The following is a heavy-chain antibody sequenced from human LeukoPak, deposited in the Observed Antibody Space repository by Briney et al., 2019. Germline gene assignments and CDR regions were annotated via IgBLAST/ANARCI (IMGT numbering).Heavy chain of an antibody. CDR1: GFTFSTYT. J-gene: IGHJ4*02. V-gene: IGHV3-23*01. Sequence: GGSLRLSCAASGFTFSTYTMYWVRHPPGKRLEWVSIIGSSGGGIHYADSVKGRFTISRDNSKNTLYLQMNSLRAEDTAVYYCARGAYCSGGSCYYFDYWGQGTLVTVSS. D-gene: IGHD2-15*01. CDR2: IGSSGGGI. CDR3: ARGAYCSGGSCYYFDY.